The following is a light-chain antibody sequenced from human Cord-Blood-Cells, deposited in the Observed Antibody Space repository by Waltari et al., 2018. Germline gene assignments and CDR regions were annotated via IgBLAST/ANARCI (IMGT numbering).Light chain of an antibody. J-gene: IGLJ2*01. V-gene: IGLV2-14*01. CDR2: VLS. Sequence: QSALTQPASVSGSPGPSITIPCTGTSSDVGGYNYVSWYQQHPGKAPKLMIYVLSNRPSGVSNRFSGSKSGNTASLTISGLQAEDEADYYCSSYTSSSTVVFGGGTKLTVL. CDR3: SSYTSSSTVV. CDR1: SSDVGGYNY.